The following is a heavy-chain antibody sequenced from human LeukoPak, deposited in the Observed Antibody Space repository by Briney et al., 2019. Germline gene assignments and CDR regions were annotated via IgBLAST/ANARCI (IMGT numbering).Heavy chain of an antibody. CDR3: ARHGRSGPGQLNWFDP. CDR1: GGSISSDGHH. D-gene: IGHD3-3*01. V-gene: IGHV4-39*01. Sequence: SETLSLTCTVSGGSISSDGHHWDWIRQPPGKGLEWIGSIYYSGSTYYIPSLKSRVTISVDTSKNQFSLKLSSVTAADTAVYYCARHGRSGPGQLNWFDPWGQGTLVTVSS. J-gene: IGHJ5*02. CDR2: IYYSGST.